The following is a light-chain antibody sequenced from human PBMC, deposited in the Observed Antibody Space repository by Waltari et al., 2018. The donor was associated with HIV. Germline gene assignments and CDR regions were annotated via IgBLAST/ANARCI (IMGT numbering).Light chain of an antibody. J-gene: IGLJ2*01. Sequence: QSALTQPASVSGSPGQSVTISCTATTSDFGRYNSVSWYQQHPGNLPKVSIYEVTSRPSGVPHRFSGSKSGNTASLTISGLQAEDEAIYYCSTHTTTDTLIFGGGTKLTVL. CDR2: EVT. CDR3: STHTTTDTLI. V-gene: IGLV2-14*03. CDR1: TSDFGRYNS.